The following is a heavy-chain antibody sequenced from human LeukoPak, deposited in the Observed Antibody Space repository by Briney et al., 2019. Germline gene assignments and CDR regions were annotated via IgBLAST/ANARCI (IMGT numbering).Heavy chain of an antibody. V-gene: IGHV4-4*07. D-gene: IGHD2-2*01. CDR2: IYTSGST. Sequence: SETLSLTCTVSGGSIRSYYWSWIRQPAGKGLEWIGRIYTSGSTNYNPSLDSRVTMSVDTSKNQFSLKLSSVTAADTAVYYCARISDCSSSSCPYYYYMDVWGKGTTVTVSS. CDR1: GGSIRSYY. J-gene: IGHJ6*03. CDR3: ARISDCSSSSCPYYYYMDV.